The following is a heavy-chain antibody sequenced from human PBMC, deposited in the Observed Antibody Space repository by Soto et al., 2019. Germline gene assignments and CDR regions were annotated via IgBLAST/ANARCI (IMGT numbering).Heavy chain of an antibody. D-gene: IGHD3-10*01. CDR3: ARSRFTSNWFDP. Sequence: ASVKVSCKASGYTFTSYAMHWVRQAPGQRLXWMGXINXGXGXXXYXXXFQGRVTITRDTSASTAYMALSSLRSEDTAVYYCARSRFTSNWFDPWGQGTLVTVS. CDR2: INXGXGXX. J-gene: IGHJ5*02. V-gene: IGHV1-3*01. CDR1: GYTFTSYA.